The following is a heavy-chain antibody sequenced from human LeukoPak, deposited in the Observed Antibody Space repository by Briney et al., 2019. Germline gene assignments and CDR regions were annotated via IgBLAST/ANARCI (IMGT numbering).Heavy chain of an antibody. CDR3: AKDYYGSGFGVAYYYMDV. CDR1: GFTFDDYA. J-gene: IGHJ6*03. V-gene: IGHV3-9*01. CDR2: ISWNSGSI. D-gene: IGHD3-10*01. Sequence: PGGSLRLSCAASGFTFDDYAMHWVRQAPGKGLEWVSGISWNSGSIGYADSVKGRFTISRDNSKNTLYLQMNSLRAEDTAVYYCAKDYYGSGFGVAYYYMDVWGKGTTVTVSS.